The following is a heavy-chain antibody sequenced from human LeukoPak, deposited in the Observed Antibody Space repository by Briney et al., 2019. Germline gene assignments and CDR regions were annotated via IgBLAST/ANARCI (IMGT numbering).Heavy chain of an antibody. V-gene: IGHV3-30*02. Sequence: PGGSPRLSCAASGFTFSSYGMHWVRQAPGKGLEWVAFIRYDGSNKYYADSVKGRFTISRDNSKNTLYLQMDSLRSDDTAVYYCAKSSAGITWFDPWGQGTLVTVSS. D-gene: IGHD1-1*01. J-gene: IGHJ5*02. CDR3: AKSSAGITWFDP. CDR1: GFTFSSYG. CDR2: IRYDGSNK.